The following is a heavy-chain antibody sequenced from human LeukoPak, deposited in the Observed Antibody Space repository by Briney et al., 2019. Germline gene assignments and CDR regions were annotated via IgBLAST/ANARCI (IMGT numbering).Heavy chain of an antibody. D-gene: IGHD3-10*01. Sequence: SGGSLRLSCAAFAFAFNSYWISWVRQAPGKGLEWVANIKQDGREKNYVDSVKGRFTISRGNANNSLYLQMNTMRGEYTAVYYCARSYFYGSGSYLCWGQGTLVTVSS. CDR1: AFAFNSYW. V-gene: IGHV3-7*04. CDR2: IKQDGREK. J-gene: IGHJ4*02. CDR3: ARSYFYGSGSYLC.